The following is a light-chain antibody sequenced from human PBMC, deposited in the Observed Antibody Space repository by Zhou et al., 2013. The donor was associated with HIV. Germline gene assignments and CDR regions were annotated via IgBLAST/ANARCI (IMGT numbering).Light chain of an antibody. CDR2: DAS. V-gene: IGKV3-15*01. J-gene: IGKJ2*01. Sequence: EIVMTQSPATLSVSPGERATVSCRASQSVRVYLAWYQQKPGQAPRLLIYDASTRATGIPARFSGSGSATEFTLTISSLQSEDFATYYCQYYDYDLYTFGQGTKLEIK. CDR3: QYYDYDLYT. CDR1: QSVRVY.